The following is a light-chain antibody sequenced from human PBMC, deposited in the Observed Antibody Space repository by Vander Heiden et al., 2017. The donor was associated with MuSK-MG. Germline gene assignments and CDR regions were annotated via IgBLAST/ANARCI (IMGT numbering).Light chain of an antibody. Sequence: QSALTQPPSVSGSPGQSVTISCTGSNSDVGHSQSVSWYQQSPGTVPKFVIYDVVNRPSGVPDRFSGSKSGNTASLTISGLQAEDEADYYCSSHTTSATMVFGGGTRVTVL. CDR3: SSHTTSATMV. CDR2: DVV. CDR1: NSDVGHSQS. J-gene: IGLJ3*02. V-gene: IGLV2-18*02.